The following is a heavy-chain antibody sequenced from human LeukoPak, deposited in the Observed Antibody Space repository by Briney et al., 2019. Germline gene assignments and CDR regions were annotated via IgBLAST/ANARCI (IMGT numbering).Heavy chain of an antibody. J-gene: IGHJ4*02. D-gene: IGHD4-17*01. CDR3: ARAPLYGDYGFDY. CDR2: ISSSSSYT. CDR1: GFTFSDYY. Sequence: TGGSLRLSCAASGFTFSDYYMSWIRQAPGKGLEWVSYISSSSSYTNYADSVKGRFTISRDNAKNSLYLQMNSLRAEDTAVYYCARAPLYGDYGFDYWGQGTLVTVSS. V-gene: IGHV3-11*05.